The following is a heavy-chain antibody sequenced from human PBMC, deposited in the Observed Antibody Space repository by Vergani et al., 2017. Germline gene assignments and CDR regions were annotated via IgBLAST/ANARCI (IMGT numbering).Heavy chain of an antibody. CDR1: GFIFSSYW. V-gene: IGHV3-7*03. CDR3: ARSGQGLDYYDSSGYYGGLDY. CDR2: IKQDGSEK. D-gene: IGHD3-22*01. Sequence: VQLVESGGGLVQPGGSLRLSCAASGFIFSSYWMSWVRQAPGKGLEWVANIKQDGSEKYYVDSVKGRFTISRDNAKNSLYLQMNSLRAEDTAVYYCARSGQGLDYYDSSGYYGGLDYWGQGTLVTVSS. J-gene: IGHJ4*02.